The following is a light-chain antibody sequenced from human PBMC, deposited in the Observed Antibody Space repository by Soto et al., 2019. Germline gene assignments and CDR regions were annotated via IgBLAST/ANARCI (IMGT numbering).Light chain of an antibody. CDR3: QQYSSSPRT. Sequence: EIVLTQSPGTLSLSPGERATLSCRASQSVAGSYLAWYQQKPGQAPSLLMHGASTRTTGIPERFSGSGSGTDFTLTISRLEPEDFAVYYCQQYSSSPRTFGQGTK. CDR2: GAS. CDR1: QSVAGSY. J-gene: IGKJ1*01. V-gene: IGKV3-20*01.